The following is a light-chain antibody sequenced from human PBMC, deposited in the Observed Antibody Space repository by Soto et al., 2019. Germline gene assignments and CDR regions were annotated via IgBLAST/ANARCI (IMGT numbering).Light chain of an antibody. V-gene: IGLV2-14*01. CDR3: SSYTTSSSYV. J-gene: IGLJ1*01. Sequence: QSALTQPASVSGSPGQSITISCTGTISDVGGYNTVSWYQQHPGKVPKLMIHDVSDRPSWVSDRLSGSKSGNTASLTISGLQAEDEADYYCSSYTTSSSYVFGSGTQVTVL. CDR1: ISDVGGYNT. CDR2: DVS.